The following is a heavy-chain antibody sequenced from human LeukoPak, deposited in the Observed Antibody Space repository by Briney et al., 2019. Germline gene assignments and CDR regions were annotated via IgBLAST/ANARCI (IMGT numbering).Heavy chain of an antibody. Sequence: GGSLRLSCAASGFTFSSYSMNWVRQAPGKGLEWVLYISSSSSTIYYADSVKGRFTISRDNAKNSLYLQMNSLRAEDTAVYYCATLKWELLNDAFDIWGQGTMVTVSS. CDR1: GFTFSSYS. D-gene: IGHD1-26*01. CDR2: ISSSSSTI. J-gene: IGHJ3*02. V-gene: IGHV3-48*04. CDR3: ATLKWELLNDAFDI.